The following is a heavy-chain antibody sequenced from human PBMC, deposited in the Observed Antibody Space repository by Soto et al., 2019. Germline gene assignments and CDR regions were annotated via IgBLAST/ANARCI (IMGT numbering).Heavy chain of an antibody. CDR3: ARRVSGSYFHY. CDR2: IYYSGST. CDR1: GGSISSSSYY. J-gene: IGHJ4*02. Sequence: QLQLQESGPGLVKPSETLSLTCTVSGGSISSSSYYWGWIRQPPGKGLEWIGNIYYSGSTYYNPSLKSRVTTSVDTSKNQFSLKLSSVTAADTAVYYCARRVSGSYFHYWGQGTLVTVSS. V-gene: IGHV4-39*01. D-gene: IGHD1-26*01.